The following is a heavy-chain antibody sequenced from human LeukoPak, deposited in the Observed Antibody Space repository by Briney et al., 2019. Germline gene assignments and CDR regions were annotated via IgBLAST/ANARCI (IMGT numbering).Heavy chain of an antibody. D-gene: IGHD3-22*01. CDR2: IFYSGNT. J-gene: IGHJ5*02. V-gene: IGHV4-59*01. CDR3: ARVGPGYYDMLFDP. CDR1: GVSISSYY. Sequence: PSETLSLTCSVSGVSISSYYWSWIRQPPGKGLEWIGYIFYSGNTKYNPSLESRVAISGETSKNQVYLRLSSVTPADTAVYFCARVGPGYYDMLFDPWGQGTLVTVSS.